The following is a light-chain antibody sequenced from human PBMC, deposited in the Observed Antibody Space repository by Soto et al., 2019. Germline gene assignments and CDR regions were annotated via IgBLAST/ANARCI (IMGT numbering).Light chain of an antibody. Sequence: DIVMTQSPDSLAVSLGERATINCKSSQSVLYSSNNKNYLAWYQQKPGQPPKLLIYWASTRESGVPDRFSGSGSGTDFTLTVSSLQAEDVAVYDCQQYYSTPPDFGPGTKVDIK. CDR2: WAS. J-gene: IGKJ3*01. CDR3: QQYYSTPPD. V-gene: IGKV4-1*01. CDR1: QSVLYSSNNKNY.